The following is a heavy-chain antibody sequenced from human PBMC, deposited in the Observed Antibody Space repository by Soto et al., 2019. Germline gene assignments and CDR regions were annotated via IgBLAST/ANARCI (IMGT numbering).Heavy chain of an antibody. CDR1: GGSMSKYY. CDR2: VYTSGST. CDR3: ARTVGAAYYFDF. D-gene: IGHD1-26*01. V-gene: IGHV4-4*07. Sequence: PSETLSLTCNVSGGSMSKYYWSWIRQPAGKGLEWIGRVYTSGSTNYNPSLKSRVTMSIDTSNNHFSLKLNPVTAADTAVYYCARTVGAAYYFDFWGQGTLVTVSS. J-gene: IGHJ4*02.